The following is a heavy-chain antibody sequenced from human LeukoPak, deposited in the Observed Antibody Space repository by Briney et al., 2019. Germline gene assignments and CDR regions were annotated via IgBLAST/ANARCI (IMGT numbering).Heavy chain of an antibody. V-gene: IGHV1-2*02. Sequence: ASVKVSCKASGYASTGYYMHWVRQAPGQGLEWMGWINPNSGGTNYAQKFQGRVTMTRDTSISTAYMELSRLRSDDTAVYYCARALITMVRGVITFSYNWFDPWGQGTLVTVSS. CDR2: INPNSGGT. D-gene: IGHD3-10*01. J-gene: IGHJ5*02. CDR1: GYASTGYY. CDR3: ARALITMVRGVITFSYNWFDP.